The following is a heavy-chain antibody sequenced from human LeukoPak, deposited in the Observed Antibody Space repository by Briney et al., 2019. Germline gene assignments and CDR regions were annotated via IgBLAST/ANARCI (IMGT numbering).Heavy chain of an antibody. Sequence: SETLSLTCTVTGGSFSLYYWSWFRQPPGKGLEWIGYVYYNGNTNYNPSLKSRVTISLDTSKNQFSLKLSSVTAADTAVYYCARGGGYASPIGYWGQGALVTVSS. D-gene: IGHD5-12*01. CDR2: VYYNGNT. J-gene: IGHJ4*02. V-gene: IGHV4-59*01. CDR3: ARGGGYASPIGY. CDR1: GGSFSLYY.